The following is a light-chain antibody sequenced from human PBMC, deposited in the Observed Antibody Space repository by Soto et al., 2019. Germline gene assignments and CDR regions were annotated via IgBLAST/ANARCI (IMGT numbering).Light chain of an antibody. Sequence: DVQMTQSPSTLSASVRDRVTITCRASQSIDSWLAWYQQKPGKAPKLLIYKACSLESGVPSRFSGSGSGTEFPLTVSSLQPDDFATYYCQQYHYFPYTFGQGTNLEIK. V-gene: IGKV1-5*03. CDR3: QQYHYFPYT. J-gene: IGKJ2*01. CDR2: KAC. CDR1: QSIDSW.